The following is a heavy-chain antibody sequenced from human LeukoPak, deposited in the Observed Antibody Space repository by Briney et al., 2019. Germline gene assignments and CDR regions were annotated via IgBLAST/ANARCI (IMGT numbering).Heavy chain of an antibody. J-gene: IGHJ6*04. CDR3: AKIESRYCRGASCYREGSYYYYGIDV. Sequence: PGGSLRLSCAASGFTFSSYAMHWVRQAPGKGLEWVAVISYDGSNKYYADSVKGRFTISRDNSKNTLYLQMNSLRAEDAAVYYCAKIESRYCRGASCYREGSYYYYGIDVWGKGTTVTVSS. D-gene: IGHD2-15*01. CDR1: GFTFSSYA. V-gene: IGHV3-30*04. CDR2: ISYDGSNK.